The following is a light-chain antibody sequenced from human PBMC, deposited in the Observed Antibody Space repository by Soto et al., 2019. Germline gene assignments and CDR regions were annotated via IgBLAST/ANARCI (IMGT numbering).Light chain of an antibody. J-gene: IGLJ1*01. CDR2: EVS. Sequence: QSALTQPASVSGSPGQSITIFCTGTSSDVGGYNFVSWYQQHPGKAPKLMIYEVSNRPSGVSYRFSGSKSGNTASLTISGLQAEDEADYHCSSYTNTSPYVFGTGTKVTVL. CDR3: SSYTNTSPYV. CDR1: SSDVGGYNF. V-gene: IGLV2-14*01.